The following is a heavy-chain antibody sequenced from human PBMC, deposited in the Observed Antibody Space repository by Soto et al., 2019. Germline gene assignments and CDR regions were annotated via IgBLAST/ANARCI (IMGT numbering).Heavy chain of an antibody. Sequence: PGGSLRLSCAASGFTFSSYAMHWVRQAPGKGLEWVAVISYDGSNKYYADSVKGRFTISRDNSKNTLYLQMNSLRAEDTAVYYCARDPIITMIVVVPHFDYWGQGTLVTVSS. CDR2: ISYDGSNK. J-gene: IGHJ4*02. V-gene: IGHV3-30-3*01. D-gene: IGHD3-22*01. CDR1: GFTFSSYA. CDR3: ARDPIITMIVVVPHFDY.